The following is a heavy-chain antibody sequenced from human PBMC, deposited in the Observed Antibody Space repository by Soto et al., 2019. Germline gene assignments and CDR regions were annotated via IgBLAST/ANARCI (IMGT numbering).Heavy chain of an antibody. D-gene: IGHD3-16*01. CDR2: IYYSGST. J-gene: IGHJ3*02. CDR3: ARVDDSGGAFDI. CDR1: GGSISSYY. V-gene: IGHV4-59*01. Sequence: PSETLSLTCTVSGGSISSYYWSWIRQPPGKGLEWIGYIYYSGSTNYNPSLKSRVTISVDTSKNQFSLKLSSVTAADTAVYYCARVDDSGGAFDIWGQGTMVTVSS.